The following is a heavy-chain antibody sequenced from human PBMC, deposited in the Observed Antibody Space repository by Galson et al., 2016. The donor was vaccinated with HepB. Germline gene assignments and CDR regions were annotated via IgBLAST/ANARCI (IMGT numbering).Heavy chain of an antibody. D-gene: IGHD3-22*01. CDR1: GYNFNNYW. CDR3: ATRGSGYDGGDY. V-gene: IGHV5-51*01. J-gene: IGHJ4*02. Sequence: QSGAEVKKPGESLKISCEGSGYNFNNYWIGWVRQMPGKGLEWMGIIHPGNSDIRYSPSFQGQVTISADKSISTAYLQWSSLRDSDTAMYYCATRGSGYDGGDYWGQGTLVTVSS. CDR2: IHPGNSDI.